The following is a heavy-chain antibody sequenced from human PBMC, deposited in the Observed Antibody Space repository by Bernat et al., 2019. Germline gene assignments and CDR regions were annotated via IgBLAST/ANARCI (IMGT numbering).Heavy chain of an antibody. D-gene: IGHD3-3*01. Sequence: QVQLVQSGAEVKKPGSSVKVSCKASGGTFSSYTISWVRQAPGQGLEWMGRIIPILGIANYAQKFQGRVTITADKSTSTAYMELSSLRSEDTAVYYCALITIFGEVDPYNWFDPWGQGTLVTVSS. CDR3: ALITIFGEVDPYNWFDP. CDR1: GGTFSSYT. CDR2: IIPILGIA. V-gene: IGHV1-69*02. J-gene: IGHJ5*02.